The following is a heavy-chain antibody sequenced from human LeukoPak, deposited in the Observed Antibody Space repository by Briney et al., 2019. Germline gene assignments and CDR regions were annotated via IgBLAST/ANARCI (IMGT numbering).Heavy chain of an antibody. V-gene: IGHV4-59*01. CDR2: IYYSGST. CDR3: AREDGTTGTTAWFDP. D-gene: IGHD1-1*01. Sequence: SETLSLXCTVSGGSNSSYYWSWIRQPPGKGLESIGYIYYSGSTNYNPSLKSRVTISVDTSKNQFSLKLSSVTAADTAVYYRAREDGTTGTTAWFDPWGQGTLVTVSS. CDR1: GGSNSSYY. J-gene: IGHJ5*02.